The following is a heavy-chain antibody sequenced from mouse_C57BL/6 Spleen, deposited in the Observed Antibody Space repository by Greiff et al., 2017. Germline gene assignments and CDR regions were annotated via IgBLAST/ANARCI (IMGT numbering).Heavy chain of an antibody. CDR3: ARSPLITTVVAYYFDY. Sequence: VKLMESGPELVKPGASVKISCKASGYAFSSSWMNWVKQRPGKGLEWIGRIYPGDGDTNYNGKFKGKATLTADKSSSTAYMQLSSLTSEDSAVYFCARSPLITTVVAYYFDYWGQGTTLTVSS. D-gene: IGHD1-1*01. V-gene: IGHV1-82*01. CDR1: GYAFSSSW. J-gene: IGHJ2*01. CDR2: IYPGDGDT.